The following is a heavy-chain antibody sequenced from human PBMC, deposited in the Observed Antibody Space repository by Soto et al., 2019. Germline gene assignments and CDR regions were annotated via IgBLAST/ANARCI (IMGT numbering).Heavy chain of an antibody. J-gene: IGHJ4*02. Sequence: EVQLVESGGGLIQSGGSLRLSCAASGFIVSSNYMSWVRQAPGKGLEWVSVIYSDGSTHYTDSVKDRFIISRDISKNTLYLQMNILRAEDTAVYYCARARYDSSGYYFDYWGQGALVTVSS. CDR2: IYSDGST. D-gene: IGHD3-22*01. V-gene: IGHV3-53*01. CDR1: GFIVSSNY. CDR3: ARARYDSSGYYFDY.